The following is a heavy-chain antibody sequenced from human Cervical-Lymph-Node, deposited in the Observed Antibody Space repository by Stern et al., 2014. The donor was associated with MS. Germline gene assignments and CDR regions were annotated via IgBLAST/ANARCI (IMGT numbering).Heavy chain of an antibody. CDR1: GGTFSTYT. J-gene: IGHJ4*02. V-gene: IGHV1-69*01. D-gene: IGHD2-15*01. CDR2: TTPIFGAV. Sequence: QVQLVESGAEVRKPGSSVKVSCKTSGGTFSTYTFSWLRQAPGQGLEWMGGTTPIFGAVKYTQTFQGRVTITADESTSTADMELSDLRSEDTAVYYCATGGSGFFDSWGQGTLVTVSS. CDR3: ATGGSGFFDS.